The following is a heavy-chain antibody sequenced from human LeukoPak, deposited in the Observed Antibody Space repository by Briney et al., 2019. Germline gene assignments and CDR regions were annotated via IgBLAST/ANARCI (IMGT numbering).Heavy chain of an antibody. V-gene: IGHV4-30-4*08. CDR2: IYYSGST. Sequence: SETLSLTCILSGGSISSTSYYWGWIRQPPGRGLEWIGYIYYSGSTYYNPSLKSRVTISVDTSKNQFSLKLSSVTAADTAVYYCARGYFDWLSDNRRMGDYFDYWGQGTLVTVSS. CDR1: GGSISSTSYY. D-gene: IGHD3-9*01. CDR3: ARGYFDWLSDNRRMGDYFDY. J-gene: IGHJ4*02.